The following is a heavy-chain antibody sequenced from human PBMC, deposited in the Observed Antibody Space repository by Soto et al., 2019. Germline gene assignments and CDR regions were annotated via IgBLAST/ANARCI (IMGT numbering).Heavy chain of an antibody. CDR1: GGSISSYY. D-gene: IGHD3-10*01. V-gene: IGHV4-59*01. CDR2: IYFSGST. Sequence: SETLSLTCTVSGGSISSYYWSWIRQPPGKGLEWIGYIYFSGSTNYNPSLKSRVTISVDTSKNQFSLKLSSVTAADTAVYYCARDVVQNYYGSGMLDYWGQGTLVTVSS. CDR3: ARDVVQNYYGSGMLDY. J-gene: IGHJ4*02.